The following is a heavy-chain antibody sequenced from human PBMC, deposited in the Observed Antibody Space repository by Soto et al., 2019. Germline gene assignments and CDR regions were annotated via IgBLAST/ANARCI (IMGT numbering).Heavy chain of an antibody. J-gene: IGHJ4*02. CDR3: AKDPSKWELLRTFDY. Sequence: LRLSCAASGFTFSSYAMSWVRQAPGKGLEWVSAISGSGGSTYYADSVKGRFTISRDNSKNTLYLQMNSLRAEDTAVYYCAKDPSKWELLRTFDYWGQGTLVTVSS. D-gene: IGHD1-26*01. CDR1: GFTFSSYA. CDR2: ISGSGGST. V-gene: IGHV3-23*01.